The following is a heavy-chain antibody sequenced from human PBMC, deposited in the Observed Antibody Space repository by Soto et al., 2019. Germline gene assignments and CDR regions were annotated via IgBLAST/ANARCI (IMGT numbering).Heavy chain of an antibody. V-gene: IGHV6-1*01. D-gene: IGHD5-18*01. J-gene: IGHJ6*02. Sequence: SQTLSLTCAISGDSVSSNSAAWNRIRQSPSRGLEWLGRTYYRSKWYNDYAVSVKSRITINPDTSKNQFSLQLNSVTPEDTAVYYCAGSSSSGFYYYYGMDVWGQGTTVTVSS. CDR2: TYYRSKWYN. CDR1: GDSVSSNSAA. CDR3: AGSSSSGFYYYYGMDV.